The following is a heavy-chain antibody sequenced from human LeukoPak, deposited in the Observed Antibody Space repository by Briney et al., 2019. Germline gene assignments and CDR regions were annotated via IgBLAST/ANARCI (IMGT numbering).Heavy chain of an antibody. CDR3: ARYQRGGYYYYYMDV. CDR2: INSDGSST. V-gene: IGHV3-74*01. CDR1: GFTFSSYW. J-gene: IGHJ6*03. Sequence: GGSLRLSCAASGFTFSSYWMHWVRQAPGKGLVWVSRINSDGSSTGYADSVKGRFTISRDNAKNTLYLQMNSLRAEDTAVYYCARYQRGGYYYYYMDVWGKGTTVTVSS. D-gene: IGHD3-16*01.